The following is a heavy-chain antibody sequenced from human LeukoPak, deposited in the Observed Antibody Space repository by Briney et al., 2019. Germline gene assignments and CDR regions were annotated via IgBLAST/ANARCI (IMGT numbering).Heavy chain of an antibody. V-gene: IGHV3-23*01. CDR3: ARGSGDY. J-gene: IGHJ4*02. CDR2: ISGSGGRT. Sequence: PGGSLRLSCAASGFTFSSYAMGWVRQAPGKGLEWVSAISGSGGRTYYADSVKGRFTISRDNAKKSLYLQMTSLRDEDTAVYYCARGSGDYSGQGTLVTVSS. CDR1: GFTFSSYA.